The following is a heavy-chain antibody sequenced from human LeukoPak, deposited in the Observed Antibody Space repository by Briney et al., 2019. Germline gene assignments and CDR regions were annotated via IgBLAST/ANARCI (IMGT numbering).Heavy chain of an antibody. V-gene: IGHV3-30*04. Sequence: PGGSLRLSCAASGFTFSSYAMHWVRQAPGKGLEWVAVISYDGSNKYYADSVKGRFTISRDNSKSTLYLQMNSLRAEDTAVYYCARDAGRYSSSWIDYWGQGTLVTVSS. CDR1: GFTFSSYA. CDR2: ISYDGSNK. J-gene: IGHJ4*02. CDR3: ARDAGRYSSSWIDY. D-gene: IGHD6-13*01.